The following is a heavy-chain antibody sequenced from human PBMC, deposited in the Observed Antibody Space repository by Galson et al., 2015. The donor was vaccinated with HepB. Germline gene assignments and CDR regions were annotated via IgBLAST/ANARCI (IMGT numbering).Heavy chain of an antibody. CDR3: ARALRGAGRYDY. Sequence: SLRLSCAASGFTFSSYAMHWVRQAPGKGLEYVSAISSNGGSTYYANSVKGRFTISRDNSKNTLYLQMGSLRAKDMAVYYCARALRGAGRYDYWGQGTLVTVSS. V-gene: IGHV3-64*01. CDR2: ISSNGGST. D-gene: IGHD3-10*01. CDR1: GFTFSSYA. J-gene: IGHJ4*02.